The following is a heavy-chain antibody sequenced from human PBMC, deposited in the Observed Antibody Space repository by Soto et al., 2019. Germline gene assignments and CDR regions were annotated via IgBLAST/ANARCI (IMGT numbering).Heavy chain of an antibody. D-gene: IGHD6-13*01. J-gene: IGHJ4*02. V-gene: IGHV4-4*02. CDR1: GGSISSSSW. CDR3: ASDSRAAAGNRRYYFDY. CDR2: IYHTGNT. Sequence: QVQLQESGPGLIKPSGTLSLTCAVSGGSISSSSWWSWVRQPPGKGLEWIGEIYHTGNTNYNLSRESRVTISVDKSNNQFSLNLNSVTAADTAVYYCASDSRAAAGNRRYYFDYWGQGTLVIVSS.